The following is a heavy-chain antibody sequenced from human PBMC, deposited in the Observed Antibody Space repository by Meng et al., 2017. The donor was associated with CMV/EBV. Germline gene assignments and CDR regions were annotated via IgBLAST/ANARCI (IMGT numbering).Heavy chain of an antibody. V-gene: IGHV4-30-4*08. Sequence: SETLSLTCTVSGGSISSGDYYWSWIRQPPGKGLEWIGYIYYSGSTYYNPSLKSRVTISVDTSKNQFSLKLSSVTAAATAVYYCARVVWADYYVSSGYYSVAAFDIWGQGTMVTVSS. CDR1: GGSISSGDYY. CDR3: ARVVWADYYVSSGYYSVAAFDI. J-gene: IGHJ3*02. D-gene: IGHD3-22*01. CDR2: IYYSGST.